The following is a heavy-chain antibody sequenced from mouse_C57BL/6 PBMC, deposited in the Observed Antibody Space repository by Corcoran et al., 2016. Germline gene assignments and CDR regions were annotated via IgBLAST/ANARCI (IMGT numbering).Heavy chain of an antibody. J-gene: IGHJ2*01. D-gene: IGHD2-3*01. CDR3: ARHDGYYKYYFDY. Sequence: QIQLVQSGPELKKPGETVKISCKASGYTFTTYGMSWVKQAPGKGLKWMGWINTYSGVPTYADDFKGRFAFSLETSANTAYLQINNLKNEDTATYFCARHDGYYKYYFDYWGQGTTLTVSS. V-gene: IGHV9-3*01. CDR2: INTYSGVP. CDR1: GYTFTTYG.